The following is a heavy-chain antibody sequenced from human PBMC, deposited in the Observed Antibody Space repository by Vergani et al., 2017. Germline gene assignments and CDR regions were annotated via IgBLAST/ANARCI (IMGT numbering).Heavy chain of an antibody. J-gene: IGHJ3*02. CDR2: INPNSGGT. D-gene: IGHD6-19*01. CDR1: GYTFTGYY. CDR3: ARVEWAVAGTQLLVALHDAFDM. V-gene: IGHV1-2*02. Sequence: QVQLVQSGAEVKKPGASVKVSCKASGYTFTGYYMHWVRQAPGQGLEWMGWINPNSGGTNYAQKFQGRVTMTRDTSISKAYMELSRLRSDDTDVYYCARVEWAVAGTQLLVALHDAFDMWGQGTMVTVSS.